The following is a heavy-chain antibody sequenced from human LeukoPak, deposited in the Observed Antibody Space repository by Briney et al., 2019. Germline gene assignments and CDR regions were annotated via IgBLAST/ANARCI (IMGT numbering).Heavy chain of an antibody. CDR3: ARGKVGATDY. CDR2: ISSSSSYI. Sequence: PGGSLRLSCAASGFTFSSYSMNWVRQAPGKGLEWVSSISSSSSYIYYADSVKGRFTISRDNAKNTLYLQMNSLRAEDTAMYYCARGKVGATDYWGQGTLVTVSS. J-gene: IGHJ4*02. CDR1: GFTFSSYS. V-gene: IGHV3-21*01. D-gene: IGHD1-26*01.